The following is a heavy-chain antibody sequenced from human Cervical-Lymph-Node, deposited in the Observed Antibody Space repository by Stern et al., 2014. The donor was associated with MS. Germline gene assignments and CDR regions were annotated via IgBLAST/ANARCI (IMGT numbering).Heavy chain of an antibody. CDR3: ARDPLSLGDTAMVGYFDL. V-gene: IGHV3-21*01. Sequence: EVQLVESGGGLVQPGGSLRLSCAASGFTFSSYSMHWVRQAPGKGLEWVSSISSSSRYIYYADSVKGRFTIARDNAKNSLYLQMNSLRAEDTAVYYCARDPLSLGDTAMVGYFDLWGRGTLVTVSS. J-gene: IGHJ2*01. CDR1: GFTFSSYS. CDR2: ISSSSRYI. D-gene: IGHD5-18*01.